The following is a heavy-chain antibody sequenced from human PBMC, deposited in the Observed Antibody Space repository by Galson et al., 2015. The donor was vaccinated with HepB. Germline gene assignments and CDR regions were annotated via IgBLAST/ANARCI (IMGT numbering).Heavy chain of an antibody. CDR2: INAGNGNT. CDR1: GYTFPSYA. V-gene: IGHV1-3*01. J-gene: IGHJ6*02. CDR3: ARRCSSTSCYAHYYYYGMDV. Sequence: SVKASCKASGYTFPSYAMHWVRQAPGQRLEWMGWINAGNGNTKYSQKFQGRVTITRDTSASTAYMELSSLRSEDTAVYYCARRCSSTSCYAHYYYYGMDVWGQGTTVTVSS. D-gene: IGHD2-2*01.